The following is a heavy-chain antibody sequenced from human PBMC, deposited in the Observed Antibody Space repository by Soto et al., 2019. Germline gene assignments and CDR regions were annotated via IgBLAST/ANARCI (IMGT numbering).Heavy chain of an antibody. CDR2: IDYSGST. V-gene: IGHV4-31*03. Sequence: PSETLSLTCTVSGGSITSGGYYWSWIRQHPGKGLEWIGYIDYSGSTDYNPSLKSRVTISVDTSKNLFSLKVSSVTAADTAVYYCARAPRYFDILTGSYYFDYWGQGTLVTVS. CDR1: GGSITSGGYY. CDR3: ARAPRYFDILTGSYYFDY. J-gene: IGHJ4*02. D-gene: IGHD3-9*01.